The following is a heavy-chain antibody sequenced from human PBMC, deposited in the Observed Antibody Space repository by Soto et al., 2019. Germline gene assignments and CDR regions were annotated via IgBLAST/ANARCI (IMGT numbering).Heavy chain of an antibody. CDR1: GGSISSYY. Sequence: SETLSLTCTVSGGSISSYYWSWIRQPPGKGLEWIGYIYYSGSTNYNPSLKSRVTISVDTSKNQFSLKLSSVTAADTAVYYCARHGDSSGYPYYYYYGMDVWGQGTTVTVSS. CDR3: ARHGDSSGYPYYYYYGMDV. J-gene: IGHJ6*02. V-gene: IGHV4-59*08. CDR2: IYYSGST. D-gene: IGHD3-22*01.